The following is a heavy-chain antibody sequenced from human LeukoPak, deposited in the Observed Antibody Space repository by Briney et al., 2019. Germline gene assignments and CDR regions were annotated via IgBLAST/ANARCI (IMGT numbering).Heavy chain of an antibody. CDR1: GYSFTNFG. CDR3: AKVDPPIIAGPRGDAFDI. CDR2: ISPYDDDP. J-gene: IGHJ3*02. V-gene: IGHV1-18*01. D-gene: IGHD2/OR15-2a*01. Sequence: ASVKVSCKASGYSFTNFGITWVRQAPGQGLEWMGWISPYDDDPTYAQMFQGRLTMTADTSTSTAYMELRGLRSDDTAMYYCAKVDPPIIAGPRGDAFDIWGQGTMVTVSS.